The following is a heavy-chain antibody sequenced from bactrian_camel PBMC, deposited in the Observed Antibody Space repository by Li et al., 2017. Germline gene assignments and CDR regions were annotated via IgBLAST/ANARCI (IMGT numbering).Heavy chain of an antibody. CDR3: TKDYVEGLGIDY. CDR2: ISGDGST. Sequence: VQLVESGGGLVQPGGSLRLSCVVSGFTFSSYYTRWVRQAPGNECELVSSISGDGSTYYTDSVKGRFTISHDKNKNSIDLQMNSLKPEDTAMYYCTKDYVEGLGIDYWGQGTQVTVS. V-gene: IGHV3S40*01. CDR1: GFTFSSYY. D-gene: IGHD1*01. J-gene: IGHJ4*01.